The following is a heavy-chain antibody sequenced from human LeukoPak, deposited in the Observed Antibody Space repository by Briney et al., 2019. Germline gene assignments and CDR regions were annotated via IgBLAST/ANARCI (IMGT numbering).Heavy chain of an antibody. CDR3: AKGSSFGLGYYYYMDV. CDR1: RFTFSSYG. J-gene: IGHJ6*03. Sequence: GGSLRLSCAASRFTFSSYGMSWVRQAPGKGLEWASGISSSGGSTYYADSVKGRFTISRDNSQNTLYLQMSSLRAEDTAVYYCAKGSSFGLGYYYYMDVWGNGTTVAVSS. V-gene: IGHV3-23*01. D-gene: IGHD3-3*01. CDR2: ISSSGGST.